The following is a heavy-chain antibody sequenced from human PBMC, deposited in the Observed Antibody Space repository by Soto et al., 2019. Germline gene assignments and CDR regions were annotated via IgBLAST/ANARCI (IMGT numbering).Heavy chain of an antibody. V-gene: IGHV1-8*01. D-gene: IGHD7-27*01. CDR3: ARIPVSGARNWFDP. CDR1: GYTFTSYD. CDR2: MSPNSGNT. Sequence: QVQLVQSGAEVKKPGASVKVSCKASGYTFTSYDINWVRQATGQGLEWMGWMSPNSGNTGYAQKFQGRVTMTRNTSRSTAYMEVSSLRSAATAMYYGARIPVSGARNWFDPWGQGTLVTVSS. J-gene: IGHJ5*02.